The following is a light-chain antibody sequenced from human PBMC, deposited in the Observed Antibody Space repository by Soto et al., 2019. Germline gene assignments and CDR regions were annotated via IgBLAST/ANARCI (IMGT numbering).Light chain of an antibody. J-gene: IGLJ1*01. Sequence: QSALTQSPSASGSPGQSVTISCTGTSSDVGGYNYVSWYQQHPGKAPKLMIYEVSRRPSGVPDRFSGSKSGNTASLTVSGLQAEDEADYYCSSYAGSSTLYVFGTGTKVTVL. V-gene: IGLV2-8*01. CDR3: SSYAGSSTLYV. CDR2: EVS. CDR1: SSDVGGYNY.